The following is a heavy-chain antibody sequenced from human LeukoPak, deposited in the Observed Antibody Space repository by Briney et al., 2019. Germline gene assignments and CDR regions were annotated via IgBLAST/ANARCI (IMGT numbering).Heavy chain of an antibody. CDR2: IYHTGST. V-gene: IGHV4-38-2*01. CDR3: ASGGTAVVMALTYYFDT. CDR1: GYSISSGYY. J-gene: IGHJ4*02. D-gene: IGHD3-22*01. Sequence: SETLSLTCAVSGYSISSGYYWGWIRQPPGKGLEWIGSIYHTGSTYYNPSLQSRVTISLDSPKNQFSLKLTSVTAAGTAVYYCASGGTAVVMALTYYFDTWGQGTPVTVSS.